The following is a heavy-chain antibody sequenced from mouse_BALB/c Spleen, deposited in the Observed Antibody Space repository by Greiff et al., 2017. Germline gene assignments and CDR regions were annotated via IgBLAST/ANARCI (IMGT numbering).Heavy chain of an antibody. J-gene: IGHJ4*01. CDR3: ARILFITTVRNAMDY. D-gene: IGHD1-1*01. CDR1: GFSLSTYGIG. V-gene: IGHV8-11*01. Sequence: QVTLKESGPGILQPSQTLSLTCSFSGFSLSTYGIGVGWIRQPSGKGLEWLAHIWWNDNKYYNTALKSRLTISKDTSNNQVFLKIASVDTADTATYYCARILFITTVRNAMDYWGQGTSVTVSS. CDR2: IWWNDNK.